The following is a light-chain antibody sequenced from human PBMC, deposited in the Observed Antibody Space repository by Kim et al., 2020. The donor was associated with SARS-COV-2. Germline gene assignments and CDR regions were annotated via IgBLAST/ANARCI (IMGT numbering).Light chain of an antibody. CDR2: RDR. CDR3: HVWDSSTAV. Sequence: VAVGQASRVACGGNNVGSKNVHWYQQGPGQAPVLVICRDRNRPSGIPGRFSGSNSGNSATLPIGRAQAGDEADYYCHVWDSSTAVFGGGTRLTVL. V-gene: IGLV3-9*01. J-gene: IGLJ3*02. CDR1: NVGSKN.